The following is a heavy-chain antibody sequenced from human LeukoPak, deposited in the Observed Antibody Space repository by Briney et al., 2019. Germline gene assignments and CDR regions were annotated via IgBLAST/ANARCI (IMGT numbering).Heavy chain of an antibody. D-gene: IGHD3-9*01. J-gene: IGHJ3*02. CDR1: GDSIRGYY. CDR3: ARGPNYDILTGYRGDAFDI. V-gene: IGHV4-4*07. Sequence: SETLSLTCTVSGDSIRGYYWSWIRQPAGTGLEWIGRMFTSGTTNYNPSLRSRVTMSVDTSKNQFSLKLRSVTAADTAVYYCARGPNYDILTGYRGDAFDIWGQGTMVTVSS. CDR2: MFTSGTT.